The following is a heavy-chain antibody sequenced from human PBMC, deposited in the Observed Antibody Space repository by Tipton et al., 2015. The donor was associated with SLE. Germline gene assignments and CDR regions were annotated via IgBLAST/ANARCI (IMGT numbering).Heavy chain of an antibody. J-gene: IGHJ4*02. D-gene: IGHD3-3*01. CDR2: ISSSGSTI. CDR1: GFTFSDYY. Sequence: SLRLSCAASGFTFSDYYMSWIRQAPGKGLEWVSYISSSGSTIYYADSVKGRFTISRDNAKTSLYLQMNSLRAEDTAVYYCARDSGGYYPYFDYWGQGPLVTVSS. V-gene: IGHV3-11*04. CDR3: ARDSGGYYPYFDY.